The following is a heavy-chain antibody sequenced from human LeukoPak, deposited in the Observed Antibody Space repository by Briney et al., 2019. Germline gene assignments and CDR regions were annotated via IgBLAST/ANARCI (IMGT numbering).Heavy chain of an antibody. J-gene: IGHJ4*02. V-gene: IGHV3-33*01. Sequence: GGSLRLSCAASGFTFSDYGMHWVRQAPGKGLEWVAVIWYDGRNQWYADSVKGRFTISRDNPQNTLYLQMNSLRAEDTAVYYCARTGELSAALDYWGQGTLVTVSS. CDR2: IWYDGRNQ. D-gene: IGHD3-16*02. CDR3: ARTGELSAALDY. CDR1: GFTFSDYG.